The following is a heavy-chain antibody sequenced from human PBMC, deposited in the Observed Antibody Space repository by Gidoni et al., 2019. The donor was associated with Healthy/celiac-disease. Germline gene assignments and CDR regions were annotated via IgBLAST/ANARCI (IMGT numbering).Heavy chain of an antibody. CDR3: ARGGLWRPQTHGFDY. D-gene: IGHD2-21*01. CDR2: INHSGST. V-gene: IGHV4-34*01. Sequence: QVQLQQWGAGLLKPSETLSLTCAVYGGSFSGYYWSWIRQPPGKGLEWIGEINHSGSTNYNPSLKSRVTISVDTSKNQFSLKLSSVTAADTAVYYCARGGLWRPQTHGFDYWGQGTLVTVSS. J-gene: IGHJ4*02. CDR1: GGSFSGYY.